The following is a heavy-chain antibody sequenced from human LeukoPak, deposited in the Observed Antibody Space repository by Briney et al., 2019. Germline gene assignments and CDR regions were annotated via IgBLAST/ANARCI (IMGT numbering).Heavy chain of an antibody. CDR3: GRGHWGLDY. CDR1: RFTFSSYG. J-gene: IGHJ4*02. V-gene: IGHV3-30*02. CDR2: IQYDGGNQ. Sequence: PGGSLRLSCAASRFTFSSYGMHWVRQAPGKGLEWVAYIQYDGGNQQYADSVKGRFSISRDSSKNILYLQMNSLRAEDTAVYYCGRGHWGLDYWGQGALVTVSS. D-gene: IGHD7-27*01.